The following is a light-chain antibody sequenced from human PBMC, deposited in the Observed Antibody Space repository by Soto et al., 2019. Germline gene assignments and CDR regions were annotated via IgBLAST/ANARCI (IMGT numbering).Light chain of an antibody. V-gene: IGLV2-14*01. J-gene: IGLJ2*01. CDR1: SSDIGGYHY. CDR2: EGS. CDR3: SSYTTSSTVA. Sequence: QSVLTQSASVSGSPGQSITISCTGTSSDIGGYHYVSLYQQHPDKAPKLMIFEGSNRPSGVSNRFSGSNSGNTASLTISWLLPEDEADYYCSSYTTSSTVAFGGGTKLTVL.